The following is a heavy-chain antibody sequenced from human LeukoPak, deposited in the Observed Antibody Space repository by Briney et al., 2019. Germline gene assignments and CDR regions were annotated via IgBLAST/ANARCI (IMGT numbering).Heavy chain of an antibody. Sequence: GGPLRLSCAASGFTVITNDMTWVRQAPGKGLEWVSALYSDGNTKHADSVQGRFTISRDNSKNTLYLEMNSLSPDDTAVYYCARGVEPLAANTLAYWGQGTLVTVSS. CDR2: LYSDGNT. CDR1: GFTVITND. D-gene: IGHD1-14*01. V-gene: IGHV3-53*01. CDR3: ARGVEPLAANTLAY. J-gene: IGHJ4*02.